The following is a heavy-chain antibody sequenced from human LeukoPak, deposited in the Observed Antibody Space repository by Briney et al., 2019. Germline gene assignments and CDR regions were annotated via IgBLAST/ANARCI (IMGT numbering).Heavy chain of an antibody. J-gene: IGHJ4*02. Sequence: GGSLRLSCAASGFTFSSYGMHWVRQAPGKGLEWVAVISYDGSNKYYADSVKGRFTVSRDNSKNTLYLQMNSLRAEDTAVYYCAKDLPITMVRGAPDYWGQGTLVTVSS. CDR2: ISYDGSNK. CDR3: AKDLPITMVRGAPDY. D-gene: IGHD3-10*01. V-gene: IGHV3-30*18. CDR1: GFTFSSYG.